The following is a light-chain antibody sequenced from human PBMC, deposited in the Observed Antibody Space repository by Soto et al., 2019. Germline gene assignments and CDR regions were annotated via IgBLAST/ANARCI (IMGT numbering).Light chain of an antibody. CDR2: GAS. Sequence: EIVLTQSPGTLSLSPGERATLSCRASQSISSSYLAWYQQKPGQAPRLLIYGASTRATGIPARFSGSGSGTDFTLTISRLEPEDFAVYYCQQYDSSQTFGQGTKVDIK. J-gene: IGKJ1*01. CDR3: QQYDSSQT. V-gene: IGKV3-20*01. CDR1: QSISSSY.